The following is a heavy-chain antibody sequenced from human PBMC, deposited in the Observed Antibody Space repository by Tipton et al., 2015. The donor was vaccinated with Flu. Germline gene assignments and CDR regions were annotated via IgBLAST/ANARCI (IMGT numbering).Heavy chain of an antibody. V-gene: IGHV4-38-2*01. Sequence: TLSLTCAVSGDSISSDYFWGWIRQPPGKGLEWIGSIYRSGSTYYNPSLKSRVTISVDTSKTQFSLKLSSVTAADTAVYYCARLTYYYGSGTSDYWGQGTLVTVSS. J-gene: IGHJ4*02. CDR2: IYRSGST. CDR1: GDSISSDYF. D-gene: IGHD3-10*01. CDR3: ARLTYYYGSGTSDY.